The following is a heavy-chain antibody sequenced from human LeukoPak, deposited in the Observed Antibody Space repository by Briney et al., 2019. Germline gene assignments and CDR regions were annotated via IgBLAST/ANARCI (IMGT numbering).Heavy chain of an antibody. Sequence: GRSLRLSCAASGFTFDDYAMHWVRQAPGKGLEWVSGISWNSGSIGYADSVKGRFTISRDNAKNSLYLQMNSLRAEDTALYYCAGPRKQWPTHFDYWGQGALVTVSS. CDR1: GFTFDDYA. CDR2: ISWNSGSI. J-gene: IGHJ4*02. D-gene: IGHD6-19*01. CDR3: AGPRKQWPTHFDY. V-gene: IGHV3-9*01.